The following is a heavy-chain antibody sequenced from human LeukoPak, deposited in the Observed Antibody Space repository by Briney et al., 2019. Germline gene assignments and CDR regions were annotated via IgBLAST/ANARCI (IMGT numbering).Heavy chain of an antibody. CDR3: AGPYDYGDLSY. J-gene: IGHJ4*02. CDR1: GFPFSDHY. Sequence: GGSLRLSCAASGFPFSDHYMIWIRQAPGKGLEWVSYIDYDGTGMSYADSVKGRFTISRDNAKKTLYLEMRSLTVEDSAVYYCAGPYDYGDLSYWGQGTLVTVSS. V-gene: IGHV3-11*01. CDR2: IDYDGTGM. D-gene: IGHD4-17*01.